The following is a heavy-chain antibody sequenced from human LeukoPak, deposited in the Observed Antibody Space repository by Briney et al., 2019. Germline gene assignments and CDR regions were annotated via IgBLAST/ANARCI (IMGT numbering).Heavy chain of an antibody. J-gene: IGHJ4*02. V-gene: IGHV4-4*07. CDR1: GFTFNTYN. D-gene: IGHD1-26*01. CDR2: IYTSGST. Sequence: GSLRLSCAGSGFTFNTYNMNWVRQAPGKGLEWIGRIYTSGSTNYNPSLKSRVTMSVDTSKNQFSLKLSSVTAADTAVYYCARVRWELGAFDYWGQGTLVTVSS. CDR3: ARVRWELGAFDY.